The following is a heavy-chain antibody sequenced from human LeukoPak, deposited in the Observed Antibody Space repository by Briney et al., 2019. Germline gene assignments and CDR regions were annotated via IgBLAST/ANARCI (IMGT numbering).Heavy chain of an antibody. CDR3: ARNRDGYNSFDY. J-gene: IGHJ4*02. CDR2: IYHSGST. V-gene: IGHV4-30-2*01. D-gene: IGHD5-24*01. Sequence: SQTLSLTCTVSGGSISSGGYYWSWIRQPPGKGLEWIGYIYHSGSTYYNPSLKSRVTISVDTSKNHFSLKLSSVTAADTAVYYCARNRDGYNSFDYWGQGTLVTVSS. CDR1: GGSISSGGYY.